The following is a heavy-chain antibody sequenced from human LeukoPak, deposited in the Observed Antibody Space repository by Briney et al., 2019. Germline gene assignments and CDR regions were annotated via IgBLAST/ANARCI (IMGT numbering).Heavy chain of an antibody. D-gene: IGHD2-15*01. CDR3: ARGPPLGYCPY. CDR1: GGTFSSYA. Sequence: RASVKVSCAASGGTFSSYAISWVRQAPGQGLEWMGGIIPIFGTANYAQKFQGRVTITADESTSTAYMELSSLRSEDTAVYYCARGPPLGYCPYWGQGTLVTVSS. CDR2: IIPIFGTA. J-gene: IGHJ4*02. V-gene: IGHV1-69*13.